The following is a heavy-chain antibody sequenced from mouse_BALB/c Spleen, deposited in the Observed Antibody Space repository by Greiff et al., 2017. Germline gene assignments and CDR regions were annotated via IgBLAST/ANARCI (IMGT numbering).Heavy chain of an antibody. CDR2: IDPENGNT. CDR3: ARRGGNYLYYAMDY. V-gene: IGHV14-1*02. Sequence: VQLQQSEAELVRPGALVKLSCKASGFNIKDYYMHWVKQRPEQGLEWIGWIDPENGNTIYDPKFQGKASITADTSSNTAYLQLSSLTSEDTAVYYCARRGGNYLYYAMDYWGQGTSVTVSS. J-gene: IGHJ4*01. D-gene: IGHD2-1*01. CDR1: GFNIKDYY.